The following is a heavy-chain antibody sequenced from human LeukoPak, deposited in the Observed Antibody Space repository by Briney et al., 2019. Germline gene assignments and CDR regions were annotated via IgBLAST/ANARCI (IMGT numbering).Heavy chain of an antibody. J-gene: IGHJ4*02. CDR2: IYYNGDT. CDR1: GGSISGYH. D-gene: IGHD2-21*01. CDR3: ARLGDCGHDCYSHDY. Sequence: SETLSLTCIVSGGSISGYHWGWVRQPPGKGLEYISFIYYNGDTNYNPSLKSRVTMSVDTSKNQFSLKLSSVTAADTSVYYCARLGDCGHDCYSHDYWGQGTLVTVSS. V-gene: IGHV4-59*08.